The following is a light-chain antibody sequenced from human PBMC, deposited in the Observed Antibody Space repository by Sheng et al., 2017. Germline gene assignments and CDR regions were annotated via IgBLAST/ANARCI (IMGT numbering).Light chain of an antibody. V-gene: IGKV3-20*01. CDR2: GAS. CDR1: ESISSY. J-gene: IGKJ5*01. Sequence: EIVVTQSPGTLSLSPGERATLSCRTSESISSYLAWYQLRPGQAPRLLIYGASIRAAGIPDRFSASGSGSDFTLTISRLEPEDFAVYYCQQYFSSPKTFGQGTRLEI. CDR3: QQYFSSPKT.